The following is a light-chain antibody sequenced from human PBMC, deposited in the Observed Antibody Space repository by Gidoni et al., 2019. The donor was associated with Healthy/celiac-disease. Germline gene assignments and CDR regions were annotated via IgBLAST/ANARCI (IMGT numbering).Light chain of an antibody. V-gene: IGKV3-20*01. Sequence: ESVLTQSPGTLSLSPGERATRRCRASQRVISTYLACYQQKPGQAPRLLIYGGSRSATVIPDRISVSGSGTDFTLTISRLEPEDFAVYYCQQYGSSPETFGQGTKVEIK. CDR2: GGS. J-gene: IGKJ1*01. CDR3: QQYGSSPET. CDR1: QRVISTY.